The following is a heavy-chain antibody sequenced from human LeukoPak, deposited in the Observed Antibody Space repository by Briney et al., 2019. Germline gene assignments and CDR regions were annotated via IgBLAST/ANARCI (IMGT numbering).Heavy chain of an antibody. CDR1: GGTFSSYT. Sequence: SVKVSCKASGGTFSSYTISWVRQAPGQGLEWMGRIIPILGIANYAQKFQGRVMITADKSTSTAYMELSSLRSEDTAVYYCARDRVFGTPLFDYWGQGTLVTVSS. CDR2: IIPILGIA. J-gene: IGHJ4*02. CDR3: ARDRVFGTPLFDY. D-gene: IGHD3-3*01. V-gene: IGHV1-69*04.